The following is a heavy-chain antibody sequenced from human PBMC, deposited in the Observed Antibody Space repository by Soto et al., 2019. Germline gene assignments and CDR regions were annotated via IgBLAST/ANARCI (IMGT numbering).Heavy chain of an antibody. CDR3: TSLSAPVDY. CDR2: MSIGDAKT. D-gene: IGHD2-2*01. CDR1: GFTFSYYS. J-gene: IGHJ4*02. Sequence: SLRLSCAASGFTFSYYSMAWVRQTPEKGLEWVSGMSIGDAKTFYIDSVRGRFTVSRDSVKNTVDLQMNSLRAEDTAVYYCTSLSAPVDYWGQGTLVTVSS. V-gene: IGHV3-23*01.